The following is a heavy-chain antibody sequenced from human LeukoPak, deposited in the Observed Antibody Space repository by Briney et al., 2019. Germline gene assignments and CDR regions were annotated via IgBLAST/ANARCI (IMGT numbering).Heavy chain of an antibody. D-gene: IGHD5-18*01. CDR3: ARAPSGFTYGPGDH. CDR1: GYSFTSYG. Sequence: ASVKVSCKASGYSFTSYGITWVRQAPGQGLEWMGWISTYDGNANYAQKLQGRVTMTTDTSTITAYMELRSLRSDDTAVYYCARAPSGFTYGPGDHWGQGTLVTVSS. CDR2: ISTYDGNA. J-gene: IGHJ4*02. V-gene: IGHV1-18*01.